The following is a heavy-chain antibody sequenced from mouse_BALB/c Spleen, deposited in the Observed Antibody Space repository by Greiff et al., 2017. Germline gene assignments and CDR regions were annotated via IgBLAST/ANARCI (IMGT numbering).Heavy chain of an antibody. J-gene: IGHJ2*01. Sequence: QVQLKQSGPELVKPGASVKISCKASGYAFSSSWMNWVKQRPGQGLEWIGRIYPGDGDTNYNGKFKGKATLTADKSSSTAYMQLSSLTSVDSAVYYCARGTGKDYWGQGTTLTVSS. CDR1: GYAFSSSW. V-gene: IGHV1-82*01. CDR3: ARGTGKDY. D-gene: IGHD4-1*01. CDR2: IYPGDGDT.